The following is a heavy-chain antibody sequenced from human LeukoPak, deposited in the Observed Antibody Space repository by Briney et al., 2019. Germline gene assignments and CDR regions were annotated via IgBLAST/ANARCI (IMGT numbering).Heavy chain of an antibody. CDR2: IYPGDSDT. J-gene: IGHJ4*02. CDR1: GYSFTSYW. D-gene: IGHD2-2*02. V-gene: IGHV5-51*01. CDR3: ARQGQYQLLYVDY. Sequence: GESLKISCKGSGYSFTSYWIGWVRQMPGKGLEWMGIIYPGDSDTRYSPSFQGQVTISADKSVSTAYLQWSSLKASDTAMYYCARQGQYQLLYVDYWGQGTLVTVSS.